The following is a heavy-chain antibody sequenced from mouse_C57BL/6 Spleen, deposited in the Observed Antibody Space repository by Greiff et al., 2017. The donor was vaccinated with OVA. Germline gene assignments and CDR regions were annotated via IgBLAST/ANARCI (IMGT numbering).Heavy chain of an antibody. CDR2: IDPETGGT. J-gene: IGHJ3*01. V-gene: IGHV1-15*01. CDR3: TREWLLPDAY. Sequence: QVQLQQSGAELVRPGASVTLSCKASGYTFTDYEMHWVKQTPVHGLEWIGAIDPETGGTAYNQKFKGKAILTADKSSSTAYMELRSLTSEDSAVYYCTREWLLPDAYWGQGTLVTVSA. CDR1: GYTFTDYE. D-gene: IGHD2-3*01.